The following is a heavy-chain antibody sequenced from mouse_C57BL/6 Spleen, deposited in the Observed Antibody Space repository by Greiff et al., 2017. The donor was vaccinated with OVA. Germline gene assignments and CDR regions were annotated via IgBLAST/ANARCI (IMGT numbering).Heavy chain of an antibody. D-gene: IGHD1-1*01. J-gene: IGHJ4*01. Sequence: QVQLQQSGPGLVQPSQRLSITCTVSGFSLTSYGVPWVRQSPGKGLEWLGVIWSGGSTDYNAACISRLSISKDKSKSQVFCKMNSLQADDTAIYYCARTSATVDLASAMDYWGQGTSVTVSS. CDR1: GFSLTSYG. CDR3: ARTSATVDLASAMDY. CDR2: IWSGGST. V-gene: IGHV2-2*01.